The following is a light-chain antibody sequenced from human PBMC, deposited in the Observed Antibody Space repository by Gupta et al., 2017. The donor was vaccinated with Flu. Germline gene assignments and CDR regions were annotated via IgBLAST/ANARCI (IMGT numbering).Light chain of an antibody. CDR3: DPYPSSDSSV. V-gene: IGLV8-61*02. CDR2: DTD. CDR1: SGSVSPDNH. Sequence: QIVVTQEPSRSLSPGGTVTLTCALSSGSVSPDNHSTCHQQTQAPTPRLRFCDTDSRSSAPPGCFAADVAADTAVLTITGAEAEDDADYYSDPYPSSDSSVFGGGTKFTVL. J-gene: IGLJ3*02.